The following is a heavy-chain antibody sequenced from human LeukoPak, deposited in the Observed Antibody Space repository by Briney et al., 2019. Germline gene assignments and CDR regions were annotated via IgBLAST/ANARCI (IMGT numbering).Heavy chain of an antibody. J-gene: IGHJ4*01. Sequence: PSETLSLTCSVSGVPISTCYWSWLRQSPGKGLEWIGYVYYNGDILYNPSLKSRVSISLDTSKNQVSLSVTSVTAADTAVYFCATTWHYDSRGYLFEDWGHGTRVTFSS. CDR2: VYYNGDI. V-gene: IGHV4-59*01. CDR1: GVPISTCY. CDR3: ATTWHYDSRGYLFED. D-gene: IGHD3-22*01.